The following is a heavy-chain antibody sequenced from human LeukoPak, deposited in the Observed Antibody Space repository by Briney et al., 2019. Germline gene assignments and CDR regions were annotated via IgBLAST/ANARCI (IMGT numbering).Heavy chain of an antibody. D-gene: IGHD6-19*01. V-gene: IGHV3-23*01. CDR3: AKDPPQWTFDY. Sequence: PGGSLRLSCAASGFSLSSYAMSWVRQAPGKGLEWISGITGSGGSTNYADSVKGRFTISRDNSKNTLYLQMNSLRAEDTAVYYCAKDPPQWTFDYWGQGTLVTVSS. CDR1: GFSLSSYA. CDR2: ITGSGGST. J-gene: IGHJ4*02.